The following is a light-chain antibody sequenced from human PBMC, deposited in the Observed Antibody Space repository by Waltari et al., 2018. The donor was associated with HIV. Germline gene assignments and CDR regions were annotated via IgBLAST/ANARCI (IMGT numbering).Light chain of an antibody. CDR3: SSYTSSSTWV. V-gene: IGLV2-14*03. CDR1: SSDVGGYNY. Sequence: QPASVSGSPGQSITISCTGTSSDVGGYNYVSWYQQHPGEAPKLMIYDVGKRPSGVSNRFSGSKSGNTASLTISGLQAEDEADYYCSSYTSSSTWVFGGGTKVTVL. J-gene: IGLJ3*02. CDR2: DVG.